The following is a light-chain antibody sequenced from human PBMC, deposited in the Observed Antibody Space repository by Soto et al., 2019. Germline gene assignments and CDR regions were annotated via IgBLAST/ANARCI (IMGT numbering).Light chain of an antibody. CDR3: QQYNNWPWT. CDR2: GAS. CDR1: QSVSSN. V-gene: IGKV3-15*01. Sequence: EIVMTQSPATLSVSPGERATLSCRASQSVSSNLAWDQQKPGQAPRLLIYGASTRATGIPARFSGSGSGTEFTRTISSLQSEDFAVYYCQQYNNWPWTVGQGTKVEIK. J-gene: IGKJ1*01.